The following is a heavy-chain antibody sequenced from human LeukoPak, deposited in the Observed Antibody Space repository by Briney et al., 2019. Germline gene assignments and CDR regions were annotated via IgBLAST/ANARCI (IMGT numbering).Heavy chain of an antibody. V-gene: IGHV4-59*01. CDR2: IYYSGST. D-gene: IGHD1-7*01. Sequence: PAETLSLTCTVSGGSINFYYWSWIRQPPGKGLEWIGYIYYSGSTNYNPSLKSRVTISVDTSKNQFSLKLSSVTAADTAVYYCARGSDWNYEEVFDYWGQGTLVTVSS. CDR3: ARGSDWNYEEVFDY. J-gene: IGHJ4*02. CDR1: GGSINFYY.